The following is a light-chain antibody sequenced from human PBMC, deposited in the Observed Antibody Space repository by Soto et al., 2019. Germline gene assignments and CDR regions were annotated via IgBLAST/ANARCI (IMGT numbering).Light chain of an antibody. J-gene: IGLJ1*01. CDR2: GNS. V-gene: IGLV1-40*01. CDR3: QSYDSSLNV. CDR1: SSNIGAGYD. Sequence: QLVLTQPPSVSGAPGQRVTISCTGSSSNIGAGYDVHWYQQLPGTAPKLLIYGNSNRPSGVPDRFSGSKSGTSASLAITGLQAEDEADYYCQSYDSSLNVFGTGTKLTVL.